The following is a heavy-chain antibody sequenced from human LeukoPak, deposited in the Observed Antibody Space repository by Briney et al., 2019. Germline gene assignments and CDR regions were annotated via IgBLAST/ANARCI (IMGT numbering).Heavy chain of an antibody. CDR3: ARGRDWFDP. CDR1: GGSISHFY. Sequence: SETLSLTCTVSGGSISHFYWTWIRQPPGKGLEWIGYIYHSGSTTYNPSLKSRVTISVDTSKNQFSLKLSSVTAADTAVYYCARGRDWFDPWGQGTLVTVSS. V-gene: IGHV4-59*01. CDR2: IYHSGST. J-gene: IGHJ5*02.